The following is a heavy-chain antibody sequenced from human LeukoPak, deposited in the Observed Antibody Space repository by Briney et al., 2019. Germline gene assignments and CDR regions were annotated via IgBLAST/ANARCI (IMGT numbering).Heavy chain of an antibody. CDR2: MNPNSGNT. CDR3: ARRNTAMAAGLDY. J-gene: IGHJ4*02. CDR1: GYTFTTYD. Sequence: ASVKVSCKASGYTFTTYDINCVRQATRQGLQWMGWMNPNSGNTAYAQKFQGRVTMTRNTSTSTAFMELSGLRSEDTAVYFCARRNTAMAAGLDYWGQGSLVTVSS. V-gene: IGHV1-8*01. D-gene: IGHD5-18*01.